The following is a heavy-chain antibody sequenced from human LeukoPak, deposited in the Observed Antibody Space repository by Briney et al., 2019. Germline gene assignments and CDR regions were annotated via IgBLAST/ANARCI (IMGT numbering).Heavy chain of an antibody. CDR2: VYPGDSDS. CDR1: GYRFTSYW. J-gene: IGHJ4*02. CDR3: ARRGSGTDFDY. V-gene: IGHV5-51*01. D-gene: IGHD3-10*01. Sequence: GESLKISCRAPGYRFTSYWIGWVRQMPGRGLEWMAIVYPGDSDSGYSPPFQGQVTISADESISTAYVQWSSLKASDTAIYYCARRGSGTDFDYWGQGTLVTVSS.